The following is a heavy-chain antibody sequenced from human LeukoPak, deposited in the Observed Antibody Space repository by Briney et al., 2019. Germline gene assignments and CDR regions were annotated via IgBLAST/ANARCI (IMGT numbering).Heavy chain of an antibody. Sequence: NPSETLSPTCTVSGGSISSSNYYWGWIRQPPGKGLEWIGRIYYSGSTYYNPSLKSRVTISVDTSKNQFSLKLSSVTAADTAVYYCARQRRWLQMYYYYYMDVWGKGTTVTVSS. V-gene: IGHV4-39*01. CDR2: IYYSGST. CDR1: GGSISSSNYY. J-gene: IGHJ6*03. D-gene: IGHD5-24*01. CDR3: ARQRRWLQMYYYYYMDV.